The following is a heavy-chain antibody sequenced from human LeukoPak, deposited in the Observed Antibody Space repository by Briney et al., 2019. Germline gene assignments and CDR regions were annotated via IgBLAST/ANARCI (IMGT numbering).Heavy chain of an antibody. V-gene: IGHV3-23*01. CDR1: GFTFSSYA. CDR2: ISGSGGST. D-gene: IGHD3-22*01. J-gene: IGHJ4*02. Sequence: PGGSLRLSCAASGFTFSSYAMSWVRQAPRKGLEWVSAISGSGGSTFNADSVKRRFTIYRDNSKNTLYLQMNSLRAEDTAVYYCAKQQGYYYDSSGYTEFDYGSQGTLVTVSS. CDR3: AKQQGYYYDSSGYTEFDY.